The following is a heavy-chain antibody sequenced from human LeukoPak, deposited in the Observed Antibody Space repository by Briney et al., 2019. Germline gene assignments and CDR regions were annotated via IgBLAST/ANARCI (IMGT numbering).Heavy chain of an antibody. D-gene: IGHD2-15*01. CDR3: AKAGDTPRTHNWFDP. Sequence: GRSLRLSCAASRVSFSNYGIQCVRQAPGKGLQWVALISYDGANKYYADSVKGRFTISRDNSKNTLYLQMNSLRVDDTAVYYCAKAGDTPRTHNWFDPWGQGTLVTVSS. CDR2: ISYDGANK. J-gene: IGHJ5*02. CDR1: RVSFSNYG. V-gene: IGHV3-30*18.